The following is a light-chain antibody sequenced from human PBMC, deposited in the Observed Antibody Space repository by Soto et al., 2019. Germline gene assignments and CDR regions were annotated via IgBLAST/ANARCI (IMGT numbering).Light chain of an antibody. J-gene: IGKJ1*01. CDR2: AAS. CDR3: QQSYSTPWT. CDR1: QSISSY. Sequence: DIQMTQSPSSLSASVGDRVTITCRASQSISSYLNWYQQKPGKAPKLLIYAASSLQSGVPSRFSGRGSGTDFTLTINSLQPEDFATYHCQQSYSTPWTFGQGTKVEIK. V-gene: IGKV1-39*01.